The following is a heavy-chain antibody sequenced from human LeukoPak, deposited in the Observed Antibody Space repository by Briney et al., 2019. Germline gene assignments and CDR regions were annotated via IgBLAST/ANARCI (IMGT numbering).Heavy chain of an antibody. J-gene: IGHJ4*02. CDR2: FSASGDST. V-gene: IGHV3-23*01. D-gene: IGHD4-17*01. CDR3: AKCSLGDYGDYGAPGAYYFDY. CDR1: GFTFTSYA. Sequence: QPGGSLRLSCAASGFTFTSYAMSWVRQAPGMGLEWVSAFSASGDSTYYADSVKGRFTISRDNSKNTLYLQMNSLRAEDTAVYYCAKCSLGDYGDYGAPGAYYFDYWGQGTLVTVSS.